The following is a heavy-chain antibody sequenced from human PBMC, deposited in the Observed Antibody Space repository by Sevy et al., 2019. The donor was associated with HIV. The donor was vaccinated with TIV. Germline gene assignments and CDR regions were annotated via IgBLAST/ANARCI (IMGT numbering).Heavy chain of an antibody. CDR1: GFTFSDYY. Sequence: GGSLRLSCAASGFTFSDYYMSWIRQAPGKGLEWVSYISSSGSTIYYADSVKGRFTISRDNAKNSLYLQMNSLRAEDTAVYYCARGGLGYCSGGSCYSINYYYYYGMDVRGQGTTVTVSS. CDR3: ARGGLGYCSGGSCYSINYYYYYGMDV. J-gene: IGHJ6*02. V-gene: IGHV3-11*01. D-gene: IGHD2-15*01. CDR2: ISSSGSTI.